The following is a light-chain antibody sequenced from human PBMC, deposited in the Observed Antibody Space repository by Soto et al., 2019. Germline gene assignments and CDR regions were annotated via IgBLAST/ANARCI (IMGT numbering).Light chain of an antibody. J-gene: IGKJ5*01. CDR1: QSVSSSY. Sequence: EIVLTQSPGALSLSPGERATLSCRVSQSVSSSYLAWYQQKPGQAPRLLIYGASSRATGIPDRFSGSGSGTEFTLTISGLLPEDFAAYHCQQLYTLPFTFGQGTRLEIK. CDR2: GAS. CDR3: QQLYTLPFT. V-gene: IGKV3-20*01.